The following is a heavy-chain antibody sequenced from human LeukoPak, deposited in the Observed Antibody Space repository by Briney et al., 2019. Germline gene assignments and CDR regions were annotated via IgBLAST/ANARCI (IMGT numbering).Heavy chain of an antibody. Sequence: PGGSLRLSCAASGFTFSSYGMSWVRQAPGKGLEWVSAISLGGGSTYYADSVKGRFTISRDNSKNTLYLQMNSLRAEDTAVYYCAKGGLVHPLHIWGQGTMVTVSS. J-gene: IGHJ3*02. D-gene: IGHD3/OR15-3a*01. CDR1: GFTFSSYG. V-gene: IGHV3-23*01. CDR3: AKGGLVHPLHI. CDR2: ISLGGGST.